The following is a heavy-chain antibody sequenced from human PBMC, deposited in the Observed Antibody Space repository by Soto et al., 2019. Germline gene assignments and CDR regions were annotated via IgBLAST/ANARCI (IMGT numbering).Heavy chain of an antibody. Sequence: SETLSLTCAVSGGSIDSSAYYWGWIRQPPGKGLEWIGSIKYGGSSYYNPSLKSRVTISVDTSNNHFCLKLSSVTVADTAVYYCVSRDCGGDCYSWYYWGQGTLVTVSS. J-gene: IGHJ4*02. CDR1: GGSIDSSAYY. V-gene: IGHV4-39*02. CDR2: IKYGGSS. CDR3: VSRDCGGDCYSWYY. D-gene: IGHD2-21*02.